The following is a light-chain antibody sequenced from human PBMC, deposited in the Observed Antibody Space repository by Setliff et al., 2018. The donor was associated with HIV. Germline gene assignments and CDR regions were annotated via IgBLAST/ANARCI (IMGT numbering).Light chain of an antibody. CDR2: YDT. V-gene: IGLV3-21*04. Sequence: SSELTQPPSVSVAPGKTARITCGGNNIGSKSVHWYQQKPGQAPVLVMHYDTNRPSGIPERFSGSNSGNTATLTISRVEAGDEADYYCQVWDSSSDQVFGNGTKGTV. J-gene: IGLJ1*01. CDR1: NIGSKS. CDR3: QVWDSSSDQV.